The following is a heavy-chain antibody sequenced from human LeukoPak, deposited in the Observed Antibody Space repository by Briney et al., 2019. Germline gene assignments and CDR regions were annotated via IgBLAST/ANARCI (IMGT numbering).Heavy chain of an antibody. CDR3: AKHGDYFYYYYMDV. CDR1: GFPCNSKY. Sequence: GGSLRLPCAASGFPCNSKYMSWGPQAPGKGLEWVPAISGSGGSTYYADSVKSRFTISRDNSKNTLYLQMNSLRAEDTAVYYCAKHGDYFYYYYMDVWGKGTTVTVSS. V-gene: IGHV3-23*01. D-gene: IGHD4-17*01. J-gene: IGHJ6*03. CDR2: ISGSGGST.